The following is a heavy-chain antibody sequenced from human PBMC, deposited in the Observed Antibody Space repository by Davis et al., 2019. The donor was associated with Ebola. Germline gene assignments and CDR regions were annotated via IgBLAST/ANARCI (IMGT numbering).Heavy chain of an antibody. CDR2: IYYSGST. CDR3: ANRAVERRGWGWNFDY. V-gene: IGHV4-59*08. J-gene: IGHJ4*02. D-gene: IGHD1-1*01. CDR1: GGSISSYY. Sequence: MPSETLSLTCTVSGGSISSYYWSWIRQPPGKGLEWIGYIYYSGSTNYNPSLKSRVTISVDTSKNQFSLKLSSVTAADTAVYYCANRAVERRGWGWNFDYWGQGTLVTVSS.